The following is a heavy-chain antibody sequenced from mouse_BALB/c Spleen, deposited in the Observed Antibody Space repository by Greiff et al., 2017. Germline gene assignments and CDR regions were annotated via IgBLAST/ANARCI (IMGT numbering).Heavy chain of an antibody. CDR3: ATSSGSGFFAY. D-gene: IGHD3-1*01. CDR2: ISYSGST. Sequence: EVKLLESGPGLVKPSQSLSLTCTVTGYSITSDYAWNWIRQFPGNKLEWMGYISYSGSTSYNPSLKSRISITRDTSKNQFFLQLNSVTTEDTATYYCATSSGSGFFAYWGQGTLVTVSA. V-gene: IGHV3-2*02. J-gene: IGHJ3*01. CDR1: GYSITSDYA.